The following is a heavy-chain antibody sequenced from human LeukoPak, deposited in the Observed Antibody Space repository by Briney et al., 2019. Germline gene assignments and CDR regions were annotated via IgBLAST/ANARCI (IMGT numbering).Heavy chain of an antibody. D-gene: IGHD6-13*01. J-gene: IGHJ3*02. CDR3: ARSSSWRPNDAFDI. CDR2: ISYDGSNK. CDR1: GFTFSSYA. Sequence: PGGSLRLSCAASGFTFSSYAMHWVRQAPGKGLEWVAVISYDGSNKYYADSVKGRFTISRDNSKNTLYLQMNSLRAEDTAVYYCARSSSWRPNDAFDIWGQGTMVTVSS. V-gene: IGHV3-30*04.